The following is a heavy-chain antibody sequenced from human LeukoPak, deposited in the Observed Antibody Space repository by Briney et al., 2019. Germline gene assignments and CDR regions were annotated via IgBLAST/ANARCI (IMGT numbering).Heavy chain of an antibody. CDR3: SGGRDAAVAGPGGYFDY. Sequence: GGSLRLSCAASGFIFSDYHMSWIRRAPGKGLECVSYISPGGDAVYFADSVKGRFTISRDNAKNSLFLQMSSLTAEDTAVYYCSGGRDAAVAGPGGYFDYWGQGSLVTVSS. V-gene: IGHV3-11*01. CDR2: ISPGGDAV. CDR1: GFIFSDYH. D-gene: IGHD6-19*01. J-gene: IGHJ4*02.